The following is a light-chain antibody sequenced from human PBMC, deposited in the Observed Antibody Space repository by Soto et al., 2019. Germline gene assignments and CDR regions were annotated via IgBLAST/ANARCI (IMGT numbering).Light chain of an antibody. Sequence: QSALTQPPSASGSPGQSVTISCTGTKNDIGVYDFVSWYQHHPGKAPRLIIYEVVQRPSGVPDRFSGSKSGNTASLTISGLQAEDEADYYCCSYAGSSTYVVFGGGTKLTVL. CDR3: CSYAGSSTYVV. V-gene: IGLV2-8*01. CDR2: EVV. CDR1: KNDIGVYDF. J-gene: IGLJ2*01.